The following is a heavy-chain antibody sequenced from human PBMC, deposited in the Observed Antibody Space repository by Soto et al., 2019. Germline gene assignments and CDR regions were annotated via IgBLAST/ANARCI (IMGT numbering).Heavy chain of an antibody. V-gene: IGHV4-59*01. J-gene: IGHJ5*02. CDR1: GGSISSYS. D-gene: IGHD1-26*01. CDR2: IYYSGST. Sequence: QVQLQESGPGLVKPSETLSLTCTVSGGSISSYSWSWIRQPPGKGLEWIGYIYYSGSTNYNPSLKSRVTISVDTSKNQFSLKVSSVTAADTAVYYCARGEVGATYNWFDPWGQGTLVTVSS. CDR3: ARGEVGATYNWFDP.